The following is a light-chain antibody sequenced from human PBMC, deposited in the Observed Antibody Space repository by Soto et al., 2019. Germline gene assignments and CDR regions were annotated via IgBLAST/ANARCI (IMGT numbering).Light chain of an antibody. CDR2: GAS. CDR3: QQYNDWPRT. Sequence: EIVMTQSPATLSVSPGERANLSCRASQSVRNTLAWYQQIPGQAPRLLIYGASTRATGIPARFSGSGSGTEFTLTISSLQSEDFAVYYCQQYNDWPRTFGQGTKLEI. J-gene: IGKJ2*01. CDR1: QSVRNT. V-gene: IGKV3D-15*01.